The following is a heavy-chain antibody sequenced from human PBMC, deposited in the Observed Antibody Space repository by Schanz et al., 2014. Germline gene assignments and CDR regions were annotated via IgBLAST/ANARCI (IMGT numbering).Heavy chain of an antibody. CDR3: AGTYCSSTSCYTGYYYMDV. CDR2: IIPILGIA. Sequence: QVQLVQSEAEVKKPGSSVKVSCKSSGGTFSSYTISWVRQAPGQGLEWMGRIIPILGIANYAQNFQGRVTITADKSTSTAYMELTSLRSEDTAVYYCAGTYCSSTSCYTGYYYMDVWGKGNPGHRLL. D-gene: IGHD2-2*02. CDR1: GGTFSSYT. V-gene: IGHV1-69*02. J-gene: IGHJ6*03.